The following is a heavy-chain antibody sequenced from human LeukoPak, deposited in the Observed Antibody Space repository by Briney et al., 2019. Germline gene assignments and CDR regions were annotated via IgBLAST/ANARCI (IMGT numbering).Heavy chain of an antibody. CDR3: ARDKSSDSYGSYYFDS. V-gene: IGHV3-48*01. J-gene: IGHJ4*02. Sequence: ETLSLTCSVSGDSFSSSSYYWGWVRQAPGKGLEWVSYISSSSTIIYYANSVKGRFTISRDNAKNSLYLQMNSLRAEDTAVYYCARDKSSDSYGSYYFDSWGQGTLVTVSS. CDR2: ISSSSTII. CDR1: GDSFSSSSYY. D-gene: IGHD5-18*01.